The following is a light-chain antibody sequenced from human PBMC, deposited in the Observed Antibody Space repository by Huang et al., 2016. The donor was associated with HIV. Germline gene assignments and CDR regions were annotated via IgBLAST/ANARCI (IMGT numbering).Light chain of an antibody. V-gene: IGKV2-30*01. CDR1: QSIVYGDGNLY. CDR2: KLS. J-gene: IGKJ1*01. Sequence: DVLLTPSPLSLPVTLGQPAFITCKSNQSIVYGDGNLYLNWFHQRPGHSPRHLIYKLSNRDSGVPDRFSAGGSGTDFTLWISEVEAEDVGDYYCMQASHGAATFGQGTRVDIK. CDR3: MQASHGAAT.